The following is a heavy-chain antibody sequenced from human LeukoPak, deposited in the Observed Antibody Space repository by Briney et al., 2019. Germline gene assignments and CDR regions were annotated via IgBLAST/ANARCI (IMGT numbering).Heavy chain of an antibody. V-gene: IGHV1-46*01. CDR1: GHTFTSYY. Sequence: ASVKVSCKASGHTFTSYYMHWVRQAPGQGLERMGIINPSGGSTSYAQKFQGRVTMTRDTSTSTVYMELSSLRSEDTAVYYCARAVAGLFDYWGQGTLVTVSS. J-gene: IGHJ4*02. CDR2: INPSGGST. CDR3: ARAVAGLFDY. D-gene: IGHD6-19*01.